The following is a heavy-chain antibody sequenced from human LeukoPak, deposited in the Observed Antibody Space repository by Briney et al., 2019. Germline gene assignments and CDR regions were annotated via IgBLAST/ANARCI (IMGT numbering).Heavy chain of an antibody. V-gene: IGHV3-9*01. CDR2: ISWYSGSI. CDR1: GFTFDDYA. Sequence: PGGSLRLSCAASGFTFDDYAMHWVRQAPGRGLEWVSGISWYSGSIGYADSVKGRFTISRDNAKNSLYLQMNSLSAEDTALYYCAKDIGYGMDVWGQGTTVTVSS. J-gene: IGHJ6*02. CDR3: AKDIGYGMDV.